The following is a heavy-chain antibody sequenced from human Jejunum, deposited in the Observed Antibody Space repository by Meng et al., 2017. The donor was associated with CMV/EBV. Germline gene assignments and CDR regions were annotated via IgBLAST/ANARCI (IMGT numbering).Heavy chain of an antibody. CDR3: ASDWGYCSGGNCYSVFDY. Sequence: FSKYWLTWVREAPGKGLEWVASIAQVGSEKYYADSVRGGLTISRDNAKNSLYLQMNSLRAEDTAVYYCASDWGYCSGGNCYSVFDYWGQGTLVTVSS. D-gene: IGHD2-15*01. V-gene: IGHV3-7*01. CDR1: FSKYW. J-gene: IGHJ4*02. CDR2: IAQVGSEK.